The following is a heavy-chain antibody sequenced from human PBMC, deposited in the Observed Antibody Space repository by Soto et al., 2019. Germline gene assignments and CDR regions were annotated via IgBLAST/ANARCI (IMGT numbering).Heavy chain of an antibody. CDR3: AREGRGYGDHDS. V-gene: IGHV1-18*01. CDR1: GFIFSNYG. CDR2: VSAYNGNT. J-gene: IGHJ4*02. Sequence: ASVKVSCKTSGFIFSNYGFNWVRQAPGQGLEWMGWVSAYNGNTNYAQKFKGRVTMTADTATTTAYLELRSLTSDDTSVYYCAREGRGYGDHDSWGQGTPVTVSS. D-gene: IGHD2-21*02.